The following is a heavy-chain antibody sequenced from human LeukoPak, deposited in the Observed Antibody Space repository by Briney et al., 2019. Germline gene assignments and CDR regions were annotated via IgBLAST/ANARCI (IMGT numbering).Heavy chain of an antibody. V-gene: IGHV3-66*01. D-gene: IGHD5-18*01. CDR3: ARDNVGAGRYSYNAFDI. CDR1: GFTVSSNY. CDR2: IYSGGST. Sequence: PGGSLRLSCAASGFTVSSNYMSWVRQAPGKGLEWVSVIYSGGSTYYADSVKGRFTISRDNSKNTLYLQMNSLRAEDTAVYYCARDNVGAGRYSYNAFDIWGQGTMVTVSS. J-gene: IGHJ3*02.